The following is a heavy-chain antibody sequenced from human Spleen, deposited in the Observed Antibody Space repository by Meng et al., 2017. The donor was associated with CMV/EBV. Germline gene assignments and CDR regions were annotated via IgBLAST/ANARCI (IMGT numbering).Heavy chain of an antibody. CDR2: IRSKVHGGTT. V-gene: IGHV3-49*04. CDR3: TRVSGMDV. Sequence: GGSLRLSCAASGFTFNNYEMNWVRQAPGKGLEWVGFIRSKVHGGTTEYAASVKGRFTISRDDSKSIAYLQMNSLKTEDTAVYYCTRVSGMDVWGQGTTVTVSS. J-gene: IGHJ6*02. CDR1: GFTFNNYE.